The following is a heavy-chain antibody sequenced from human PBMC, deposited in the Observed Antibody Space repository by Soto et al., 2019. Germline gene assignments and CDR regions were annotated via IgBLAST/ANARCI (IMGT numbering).Heavy chain of an antibody. D-gene: IGHD4-17*01. V-gene: IGHV4-30-4*01. J-gene: IGHJ6*02. CDR1: GGSISSGDYY. Sequence: QVQLQESGPGLVKPSQTLSLTCTVSGGSISSGDYYWSWIRQPPGKGLEWIGYIYYSGSTYYNPSLKSRVTISVDTSKNQFSLKLSSVTAADTAVYYCARDLSPYGDYESYSYGMDLWGQGTTVTVSS. CDR3: ARDLSPYGDYESYSYGMDL. CDR2: IYYSGST.